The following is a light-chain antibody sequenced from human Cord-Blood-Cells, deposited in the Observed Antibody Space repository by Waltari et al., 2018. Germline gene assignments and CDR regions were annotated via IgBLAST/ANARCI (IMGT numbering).Light chain of an antibody. Sequence: DLQMTQSPSTLSASVGDRVTITCRASQRISSWLAWYQQKPEKAPKILIYKASSLESGVPSRFSGSGSATEVTLTISSLHPDDFAADYCQQDNSYPDSFGQGTKLEIK. V-gene: IGKV1-5*03. J-gene: IGKJ2*03. CDR3: QQDNSYPDS. CDR2: KAS. CDR1: QRISSW.